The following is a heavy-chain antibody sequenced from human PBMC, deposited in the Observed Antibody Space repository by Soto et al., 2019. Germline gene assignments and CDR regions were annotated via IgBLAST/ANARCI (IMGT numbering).Heavy chain of an antibody. CDR1: GLIFSNYR. V-gene: IGHV3-74*01. J-gene: IGHJ4*02. Sequence: EVQLVESGGGLVQPGGSLRLSCAASGLIFSNYRMHWVRQAPVKGLVWVSCISTDGSITNYADSVKGRFTVSRDNAKNTLYLQMNSLRAEDTALYYCARDTDGLHYWGQGTMVTVSS. CDR3: ARDTDGLHY. CDR2: ISTDGSIT.